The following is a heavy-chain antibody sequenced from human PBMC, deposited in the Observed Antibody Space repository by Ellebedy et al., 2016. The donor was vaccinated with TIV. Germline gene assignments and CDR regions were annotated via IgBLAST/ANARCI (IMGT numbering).Heavy chain of an antibody. CDR3: ASSRYHYYVGNTIFAY. J-gene: IGHJ4*02. Sequence: GESLKISCEASGFTFSNHAMSWVRQAPGKGLEWVSVIFSAADGGETHYADSVKGRSTISRDNSKNTLYLQMNSLRPEDTAVYYCASSRYHYYVGNTIFAYWGQGTLVTVSS. V-gene: IGHV3-23*03. D-gene: IGHD3-10*02. CDR1: GFTFSNHA. CDR2: IFSAADGGET.